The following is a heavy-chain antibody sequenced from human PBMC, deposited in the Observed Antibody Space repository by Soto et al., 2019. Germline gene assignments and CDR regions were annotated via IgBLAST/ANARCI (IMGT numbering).Heavy chain of an antibody. D-gene: IGHD1-26*01. CDR3: ARGGSYFDY. CDR1: GFTFSSYE. J-gene: IGHJ4*02. Sequence: EVQLVESGGGLVQPGGSLRLSCAASGFTFSSYEMNWVRQAPGKGLEWVSYITGSGNTIYYADSVKGRFTISRDNAKNSMYLQMHSLSAEDTAVYYCARGGSYFDYWGQGTLVTVSS. V-gene: IGHV3-48*03. CDR2: ITGSGNTI.